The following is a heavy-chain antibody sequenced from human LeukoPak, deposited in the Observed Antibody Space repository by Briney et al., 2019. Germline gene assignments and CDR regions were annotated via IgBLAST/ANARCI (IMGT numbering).Heavy chain of an antibody. D-gene: IGHD4-11*01. CDR1: DFSVNSYN. CDR3: ETTVQSRDDAFHI. CDR2: FYSDGKI. Sequence: GGSLRLSCAASDFSVNSYNMSWVRQAPGRGLEWLSLFYSDGKISYADSVRGRFTTSRHGSKNTLSLQMNSVREEDAAVYYCETTVQSRDDAFHIWGQGTMVTVSS. J-gene: IGHJ3*02. V-gene: IGHV3-53*04.